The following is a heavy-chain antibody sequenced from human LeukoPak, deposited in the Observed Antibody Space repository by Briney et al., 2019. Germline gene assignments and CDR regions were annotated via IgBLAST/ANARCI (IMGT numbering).Heavy chain of an antibody. CDR3: ASGYTPMVFDY. J-gene: IGHJ4*02. D-gene: IGHD3-10*01. V-gene: IGHV4-59*08. Sequence: SETLSLTCTVSGVSISSYYWSWIRQPPGKGLEWVGYIYYSGSTNYNPCLKSGVSMSADTSKNQFSLKLSSVTDAEAAVYYCASGYTPMVFDYWGQGTLVTVSS. CDR1: GVSISSYY. CDR2: IYYSGST.